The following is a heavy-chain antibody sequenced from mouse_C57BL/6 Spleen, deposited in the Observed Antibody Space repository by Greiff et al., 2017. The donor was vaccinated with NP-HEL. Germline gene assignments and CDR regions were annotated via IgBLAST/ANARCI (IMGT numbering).Heavy chain of an antibody. Sequence: QVQLQQSGPELVKPGASVKISCKASGYAFSSSWMNWVKQRPGKGLEWIGRIYPGDGDTNYNGKFKGKATLTADKSSSTAYMQLSSLTSEDSAVYFCARERDVSYFDYWGQGTTLTVSS. V-gene: IGHV1-82*01. CDR3: ARERDVSYFDY. J-gene: IGHJ2*01. CDR2: IYPGDGDT. D-gene: IGHD3-3*01. CDR1: GYAFSSSW.